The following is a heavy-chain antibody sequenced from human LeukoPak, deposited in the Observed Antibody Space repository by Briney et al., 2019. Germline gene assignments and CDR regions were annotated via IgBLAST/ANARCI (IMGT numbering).Heavy chain of an antibody. Sequence: SVKVSCKASGFTLTSSDVQWVRQARGQRLEWIGWIVVGSGNTDYAQKFQERVTITRDMSTSTAYMELSSLRSEDTAVYYCAADRGAVAGNDIWGQGTMVTVSS. D-gene: IGHD6-19*01. V-gene: IGHV1-58*01. CDR2: IVVGSGNT. CDR3: AADRGAVAGNDI. J-gene: IGHJ3*02. CDR1: GFTLTSSD.